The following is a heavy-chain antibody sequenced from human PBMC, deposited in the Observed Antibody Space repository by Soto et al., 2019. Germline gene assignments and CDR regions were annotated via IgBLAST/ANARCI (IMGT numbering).Heavy chain of an antibody. CDR3: ARDKDRQHLGGNYYYILDV. V-gene: IGHV1-69*12. CDR2: IMPIFRTP. J-gene: IGHJ6*02. Sequence: QVQLEQSGAEVKKPGSSVKVSCKASGGTFSNSAISWVRQAPGQGLEWMGGIMPIFRTPDYAQRFQGRVTITADESARTAYMELSGLRPDDTAVYYCARDKDRQHLGGNYYYILDVWGQGTTVTVSS. CDR1: GGTFSNSA.